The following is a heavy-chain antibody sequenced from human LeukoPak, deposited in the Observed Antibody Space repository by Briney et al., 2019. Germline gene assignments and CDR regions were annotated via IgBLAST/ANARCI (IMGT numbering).Heavy chain of an antibody. CDR1: GGSISSYY. V-gene: IGHV4-59*12. Sequence: SETLSLTCTVSGGSISSYYWSWIRQPPGKGLEWIGYIYYSGSTNYNPSLKSRVTVSVDTSKNQFSLKLSSVTAADTAVYYCARDKPNCSSTSCYDYWGQGTLVTVSS. J-gene: IGHJ4*02. CDR3: ARDKPNCSSTSCYDY. CDR2: IYYSGST. D-gene: IGHD2-2*01.